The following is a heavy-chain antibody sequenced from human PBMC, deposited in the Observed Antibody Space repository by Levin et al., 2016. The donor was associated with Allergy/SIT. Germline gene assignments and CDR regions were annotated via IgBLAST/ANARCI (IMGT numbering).Heavy chain of an antibody. Sequence: GESLKISCAASGFTFRSYWMHWVRQAPGKGLVWLSRVNTDGTSVTYADSVKGRFTISRDNAKNTLYLQMNSLRAEDTAVYYCVREGIVGGNFLHYFDFWGHGTLVTVSS. J-gene: IGHJ4*01. D-gene: IGHD3-16*01. CDR1: GFTFRSYW. CDR3: VREGIVGGNFLHYFDF. V-gene: IGHV3-74*03. CDR2: VNTDGTSV.